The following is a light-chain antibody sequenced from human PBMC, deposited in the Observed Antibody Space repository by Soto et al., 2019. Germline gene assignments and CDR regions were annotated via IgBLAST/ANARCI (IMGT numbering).Light chain of an antibody. Sequence: QSVLTQPPSASGTPGQRVTISCSGSSSNIGSNYVYWYQQLPGTAPKLLIYRNNQRPSGVPDRFSGSKSGTSASLAMSGLRSEDEADYYCAAWDDSPARVFGTGTKLTVL. CDR2: RNN. V-gene: IGLV1-47*01. CDR1: SSNIGSNY. CDR3: AAWDDSPARV. J-gene: IGLJ1*01.